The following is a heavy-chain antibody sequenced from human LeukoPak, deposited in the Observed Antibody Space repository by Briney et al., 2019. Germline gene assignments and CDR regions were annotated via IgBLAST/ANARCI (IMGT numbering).Heavy chain of an antibody. D-gene: IGHD3-22*01. CDR1: GGSFSGYY. Sequence: KASETLSLTCAVYGGSFSGYYWSWIRQPPGKGLEWIGVINHSGSTNYNPSLKSRVTISVDTSKNQFSLKLSSVTAADTAVYYCASFRDSSGLYRGYYYYYGMDVWGQGTTVTVSS. J-gene: IGHJ6*02. CDR3: ASFRDSSGLYRGYYYYYGMDV. CDR2: INHSGST. V-gene: IGHV4-34*01.